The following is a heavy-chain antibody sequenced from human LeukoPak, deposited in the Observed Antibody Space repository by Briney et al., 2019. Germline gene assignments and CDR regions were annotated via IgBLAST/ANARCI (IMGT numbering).Heavy chain of an antibody. CDR1: GFPLTRFY. CDR2: IGLSGSPL. CDR3: ARKDFSSGSFSY. V-gene: IGHV3-11*04. Sequence: GSLRLSCAVSGFPLTRFYMSWIRQAPGKGLEWISYIGLSGSPLDYADSVRGRFTISRDNAKNSLYLELNSLRAEDTAVYYCARKDFSSGSFSYWGQGTLVTVSS. D-gene: IGHD3-22*01. J-gene: IGHJ4*02.